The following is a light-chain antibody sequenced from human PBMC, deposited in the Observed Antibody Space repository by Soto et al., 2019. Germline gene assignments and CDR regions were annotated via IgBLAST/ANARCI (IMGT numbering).Light chain of an antibody. CDR3: QSYDSTLSARYV. J-gene: IGLJ1*01. CDR1: SSNVGNNF. V-gene: IGLV1-51*01. Sequence: QSVLTQPPSVSAAPGQKVTISCSGSSSNVGNNFVSWYQQLPGAAPKFLIYDDSKRASGIPDRFSGSKTGSSATLAITGLQPGDEADYYCQSYDSTLSARYVFGTGTKVTVL. CDR2: DDS.